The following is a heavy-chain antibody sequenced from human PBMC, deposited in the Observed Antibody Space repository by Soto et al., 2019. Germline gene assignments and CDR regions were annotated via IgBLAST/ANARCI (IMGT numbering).Heavy chain of an antibody. CDR2: ISGGGDTT. CDR3: AKGRGGSGSLTPRVDF. CDR1: GFTFNNYA. D-gene: IGHD3-10*01. V-gene: IGHV3-23*01. Sequence: EVQLLESGGGLVQPGGSLRLSCAASGFTFNNYAMTWVHQAPGKGLEWVSAISGGGDTTSYADSVKGRFTVSRDGSKNTLYLQMSSRRAEDTALYYCAKGRGGSGSLTPRVDFWGQGTLVTVSS. J-gene: IGHJ4*02.